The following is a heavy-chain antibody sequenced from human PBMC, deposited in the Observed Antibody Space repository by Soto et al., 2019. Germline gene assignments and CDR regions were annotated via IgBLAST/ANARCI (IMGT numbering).Heavy chain of an antibody. CDR1: GLRYSSYA. CDR2: VSGGGGDT. V-gene: IGHV3-23*01. Sequence: EVQLLESGGGLVQPGGSLRLSCEASGLRYSSYARSWARQAPGKGLEWVSSVSGGGGDTSYADSVRGRFTISRDNSKNTLYLQMNSLRADDAAVYYCVRSFTWYSEADFWGQGTLVTVSS. J-gene: IGHJ4*02. CDR3: VRSFTWYSEADF. D-gene: IGHD6-13*01.